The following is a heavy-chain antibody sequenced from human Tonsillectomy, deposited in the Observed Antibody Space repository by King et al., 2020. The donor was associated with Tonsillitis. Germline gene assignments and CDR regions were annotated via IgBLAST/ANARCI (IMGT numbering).Heavy chain of an antibody. CDR1: GFRFSRYS. Sequence: VQLVESGGGLVEPGGSLRLSCTASGFRFSRYSMHWVRQAPGKGLEWVSYISSSSAGIYYADSVKGRFTISRDNAENSLHLQMNSLRAEDTAMYYCASYDFSSGFGDWGQGTLVTVSS. J-gene: IGHJ4*02. CDR2: ISSSSAGI. D-gene: IGHD3/OR15-3a*01. CDR3: ASYDFSSGFGD. V-gene: IGHV3-48*04.